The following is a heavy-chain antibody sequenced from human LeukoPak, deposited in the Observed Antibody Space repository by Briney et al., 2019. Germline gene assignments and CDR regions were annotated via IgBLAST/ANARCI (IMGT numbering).Heavy chain of an antibody. CDR1: GYTFTGYY. D-gene: IGHD1-26*01. J-gene: IGHJ4*02. Sequence: ASVKVSCKASGYTFTGYYMHWVRQAPGQGLEWRGWINPNSGGTNYAQKFQRRVTMTRDTSISTAYMELSRLRSDDTAVYYCATVYSGSYFGDFDYWGQGTLVTVSS. CDR2: INPNSGGT. V-gene: IGHV1-2*02. CDR3: ATVYSGSYFGDFDY.